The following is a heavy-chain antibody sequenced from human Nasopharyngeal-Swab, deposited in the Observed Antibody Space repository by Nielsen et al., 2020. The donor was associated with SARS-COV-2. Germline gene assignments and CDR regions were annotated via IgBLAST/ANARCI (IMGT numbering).Heavy chain of an antibody. CDR2: IDPSDSYT. CDR3: ARLVVCSGGSCYSGDVSWVDT. J-gene: IGHJ5*02. V-gene: IGHV5-10-1*01. Sequence: GESLKISCKGSGYSFTSYWISWVRQIPGKGPEWMGRIDPSDSYTNYSPSFQGHVTISADKSISTAYLQWSSLKASDTAMYYCARLVVCSGGSCYSGDVSWVDTGGQGTLITGSS. CDR1: GYSFTSYW. D-gene: IGHD2-15*01.